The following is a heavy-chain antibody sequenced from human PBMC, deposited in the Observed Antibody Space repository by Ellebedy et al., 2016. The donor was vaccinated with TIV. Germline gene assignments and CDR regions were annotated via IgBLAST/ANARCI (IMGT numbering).Heavy chain of an antibody. J-gene: IGHJ4*02. CDR3: ARWATAGPGGVYFDY. V-gene: IGHV5-51*01. Sequence: KVSCKGSGYSFVSYWIGCVGQMPGKGLGWMGFIYPGDSETRYSPSFQGQVTIPADKSISTAYLQWSSLKASDTAMYYCARWATAGPGGVYFDYWGQGTLVTVSS. CDR1: GYSFVSYW. CDR2: IYPGDSET. D-gene: IGHD2-8*02.